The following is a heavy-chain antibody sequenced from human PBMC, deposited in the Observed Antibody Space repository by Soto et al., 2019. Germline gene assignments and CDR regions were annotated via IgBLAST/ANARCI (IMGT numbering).Heavy chain of an antibody. CDR2: INPNSGGT. D-gene: IGHD3-10*01. V-gene: IGHV1-2*02. CDR3: AREGATMVRGVIIENWFDP. J-gene: IGHJ5*02. Sequence: ASVKVSCKASGYTFTGYYMHWVRQAPGQGLEWMGWINPNSGGTNYAQKFQGRVTMTRDTSISTAYMELSRLRSDDTAVYYCAREGATMVRGVIIENWFDPWGQGTLATVSS. CDR1: GYTFTGYY.